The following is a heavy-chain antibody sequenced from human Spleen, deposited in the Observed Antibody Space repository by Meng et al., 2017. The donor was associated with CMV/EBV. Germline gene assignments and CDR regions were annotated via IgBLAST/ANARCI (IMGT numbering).Heavy chain of an antibody. CDR2: IYWNDDK. D-gene: IGHD2-8*02. V-gene: IGHV2-5*01. Sequence: LSGFSLSTSGVGVGWIRQPPGKALEWLALIYWNDDKRISQSLKNRLTVTKDTSRNQVVLTVTNMDPVDTATYYCAHTWEHWWVAFDYWGQGTLVTVSS. CDR1: GFSLSTSGVG. J-gene: IGHJ4*02. CDR3: AHTWEHWWVAFDY.